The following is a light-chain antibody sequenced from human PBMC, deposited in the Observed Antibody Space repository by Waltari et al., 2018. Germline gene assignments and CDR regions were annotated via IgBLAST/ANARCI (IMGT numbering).Light chain of an antibody. V-gene: IGKV3-15*01. CDR3: QQYNYWPPLT. J-gene: IGKJ4*01. CDR1: ETLSKK. CDR2: DAS. Sequence: ETVMTQSPATLSVSPGERVTLYCRASETLSKKLAWYHYKSGQAPRFLIYDASTRATGIPPRFSGSGSGTEFTLTISSLQPEDFALYYRQQYNYWPPLTFGGGTNVEI.